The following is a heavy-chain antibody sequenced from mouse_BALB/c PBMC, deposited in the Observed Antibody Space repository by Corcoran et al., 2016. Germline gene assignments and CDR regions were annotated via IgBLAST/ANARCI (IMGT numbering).Heavy chain of an antibody. J-gene: IGHJ3*01. CDR3: AREGFAY. CDR2: INPYNDGT. Sequence: EVQLQKCGPELVKPGASVQMSCKASGYTFTSSVMHWVKQKPGQGLEWIGYINPYNDGTKYNEKFKGKATLTSDKSSSTAYMELSSLTSEDSAVYYCAREGFAYWGQGTLVTVSA. CDR1: GYTFTSSV. V-gene: IGHV1S136*01.